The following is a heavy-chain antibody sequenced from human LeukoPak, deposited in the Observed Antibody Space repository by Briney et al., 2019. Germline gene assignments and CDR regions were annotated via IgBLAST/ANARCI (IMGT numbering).Heavy chain of an antibody. V-gene: IGHV3-30*02. CDR2: IRYDGSNI. D-gene: IGHD7-27*01. CDR3: ANRNWGLPFDY. Sequence: GGSLRLSCAASGFIFTDYYMSWIRQAPGKGLEWVAFIRYDGSNIQYADSVKGRFTISRDNSKNTLYLQMNSLRVEDTAVYYCANRNWGLPFDYWGQGTLVTVSS. CDR1: GFIFTDYY. J-gene: IGHJ4*02.